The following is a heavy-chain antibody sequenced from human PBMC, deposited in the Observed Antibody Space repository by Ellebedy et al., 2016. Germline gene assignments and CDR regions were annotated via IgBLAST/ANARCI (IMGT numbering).Heavy chain of an antibody. D-gene: IGHD1-1*01. CDR2: IYYSGST. J-gene: IGHJ2*01. Sequence: SETLSLTCTVSGGSISSYYWSWIRQPPGKGLEWIGYIYYSGSTNYNPSLKSRVTISVDTSKNQFSLKLSSVTAADTAVYYCAILKNEDYWYFDLWGRGTLVTVSS. CDR1: GGSISSYY. V-gene: IGHV4-59*01. CDR3: AILKNEDYWYFDL.